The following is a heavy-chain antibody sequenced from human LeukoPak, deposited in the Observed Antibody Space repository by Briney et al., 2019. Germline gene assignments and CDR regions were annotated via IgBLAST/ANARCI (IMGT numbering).Heavy chain of an antibody. CDR3: ARNQGYCSSTSCYSPGDYYYYYMDV. V-gene: IGHV4-61*02. CDR1: GGSISSSSYY. Sequence: SETLSLTCTVSGGSISSSSYYWGWIRQPAGKGLEWIGRIYTSGSTNYNPSLKSRVTMSVDTSKNQFSLKLSSVTAADTAVYYCARNQGYCSSTSCYSPGDYYYYYMDVWGKGTTVTVSS. D-gene: IGHD2-2*01. CDR2: IYTSGST. J-gene: IGHJ6*03.